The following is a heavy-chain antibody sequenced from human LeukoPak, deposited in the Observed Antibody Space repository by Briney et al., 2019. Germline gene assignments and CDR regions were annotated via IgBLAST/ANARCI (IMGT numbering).Heavy chain of an antibody. CDR2: IFTGGST. Sequence: PSETLSLTCTVSGGSISSYYWSWIRQPAGKGLEWIGRIFTGGSTNYNPSLKSRVTISVDTSKNQFSLKLSSVTAADTAVYYCARQGVATLNYFDYWGQGTLVTVSS. CDR3: ARQGVATLNYFDY. CDR1: GGSISSYY. J-gene: IGHJ4*02. D-gene: IGHD5-12*01. V-gene: IGHV4-4*07.